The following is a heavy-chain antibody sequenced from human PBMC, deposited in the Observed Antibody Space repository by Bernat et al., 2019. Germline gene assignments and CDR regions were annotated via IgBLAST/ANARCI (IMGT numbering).Heavy chain of an antibody. J-gene: IGHJ2*01. CDR1: GFTFSNYW. V-gene: IGHV3-74*01. D-gene: IGHD2/OR15-2a*01. CDR2: ISGGST. CDR3: AKDGVVSYWYFDL. Sequence: EVQLVESGGGLFQPGGSLRLSCAASGFTFSNYWMQWVRQAPGKGLVWVSRISGGSTYYADSVKGRFTISRDNSKNTLYLQMNSLGAEDTAVYYCAKDGVVSYWYFDLWGRGTLVTVSS.